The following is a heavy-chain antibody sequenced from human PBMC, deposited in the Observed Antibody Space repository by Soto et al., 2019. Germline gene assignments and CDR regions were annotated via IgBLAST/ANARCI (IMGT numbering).Heavy chain of an antibody. CDR3: AREGGFDRARTSCPGI. CDR2: IKADGSDK. V-gene: IGHV3-7*01. Sequence: GGSLRLSCAGAGFTFSGYWMSWVRQAPGKGLEWVANIKADGSDKNYMDSVKGRFTISRDNAKNSVYLQMDNLRADDTAVYYCAREGGFDRARTSCPGICGQGTVVTVSS. D-gene: IGHD2-2*01. CDR1: GFTFSGYW. J-gene: IGHJ4*02.